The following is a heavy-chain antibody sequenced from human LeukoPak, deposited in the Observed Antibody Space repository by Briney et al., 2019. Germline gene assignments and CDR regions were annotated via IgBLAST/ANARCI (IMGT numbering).Heavy chain of an antibody. CDR3: ARGMIAQSAGAFNI. D-gene: IGHD3-22*01. CDR2: ISNTVTT. J-gene: IGHJ3*02. CDR1: VGSITSSH. Sequence: PETLSLTRTLSVGSITSSHWSWIRQTPGEGLEWIGFISNTVTTNYNPSLKSRVTISVDTSKNRFSLNLTSVTAADRALYYCARGMIAQSAGAFNIWGQGTVVTVSS. V-gene: IGHV4-59*01.